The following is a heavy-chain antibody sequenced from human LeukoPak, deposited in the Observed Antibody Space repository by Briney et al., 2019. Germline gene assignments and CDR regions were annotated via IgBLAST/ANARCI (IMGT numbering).Heavy chain of an antibody. CDR3: ARDPSNSAGRKVYFDY. CDR1: GYSFTRYA. Sequence: ASVTVSCKTSGYSFTRYAISWMRQAPGQGLEWMGWISTYDHTTKYPQKVQGRVTMTTDTSTTTAYMELRGLTSDDTAVYFCARDPSNSAGRKVYFDYWGQGTPITVSS. D-gene: IGHD1-14*01. V-gene: IGHV1-18*01. J-gene: IGHJ4*02. CDR2: ISTYDHTT.